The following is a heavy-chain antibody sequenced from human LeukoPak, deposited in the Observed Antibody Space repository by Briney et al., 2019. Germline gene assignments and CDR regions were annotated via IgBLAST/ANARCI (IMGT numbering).Heavy chain of an antibody. J-gene: IGHJ5*02. CDR1: GFTFSSYE. V-gene: IGHV3-48*03. Sequence: PGGSLRLSCAASGFTFSSYEMNWVRQAPGKGXXXXXXXXXXGSTIYYADSVKGRFTISRDNAKNSLYLQMNSLRAEDTAVYYCAREVHYYDSSGYFSNWFDPWGQGTLVTVSS. CDR3: AREVHYYDSSGYFSNWFDP. D-gene: IGHD3-22*01. CDR2: XXXXGSTI.